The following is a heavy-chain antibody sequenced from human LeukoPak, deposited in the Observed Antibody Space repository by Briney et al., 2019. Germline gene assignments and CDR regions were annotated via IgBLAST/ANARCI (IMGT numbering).Heavy chain of an antibody. D-gene: IGHD2-15*01. CDR1: GSFMSSYY. J-gene: IGHJ4*02. CDR2: IYCRGSN. Sequence: SETLSLTCSVSGSFMSSYYGICLRQPPGKGVVWIGYIYCRGSNNYNPFLKSRVTRSVDTSKSQFSLKLSSVTAADTAVYYCARDKCSGGSCYGKYFDYWGQGTLVTVSS. V-gene: IGHV4-59*13. CDR3: ARDKCSGGSCYGKYFDY.